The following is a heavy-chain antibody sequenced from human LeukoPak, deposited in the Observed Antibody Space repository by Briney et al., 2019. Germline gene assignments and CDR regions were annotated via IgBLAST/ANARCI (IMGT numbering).Heavy chain of an antibody. CDR1: RFTFSSYD. Sequence: GRSLRLSCAASRFTFSSYDKHWVRQAPGKGLEWVAVISYDGSNKYYADSVKGRFAISRDNSKNTVYLQMNSLRVEDTAVYYCARANTPFADYWGQGTLVTVSS. CDR2: ISYDGSNK. D-gene: IGHD2-2*02. V-gene: IGHV3-30*09. J-gene: IGHJ4*02. CDR3: ARANTPFADY.